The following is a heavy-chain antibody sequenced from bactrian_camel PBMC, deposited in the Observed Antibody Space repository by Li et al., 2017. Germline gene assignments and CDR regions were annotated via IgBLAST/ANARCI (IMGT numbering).Heavy chain of an antibody. D-gene: IGHD5*01. CDR3: VRNLWTGWVSFSIFGT. Sequence: VQLVESGGDLVQPGGSVRLSCAVSGFTFSSYWTYWVRQAPGKGLEWVSSIGSDGVDTNYAASVKGRFTASRDNAKNTMYLQMINLKPEDTAMYYCVRNLWTGWVSFSIFGTWGQGTQVTVS. CDR2: IGSDGVDT. CDR1: GFTFSSYW. J-gene: IGHJ6*01. V-gene: IGHV3S6*01.